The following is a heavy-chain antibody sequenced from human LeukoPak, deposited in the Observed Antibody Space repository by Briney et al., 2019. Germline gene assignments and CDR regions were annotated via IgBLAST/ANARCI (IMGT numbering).Heavy chain of an antibody. Sequence: SETLSLTCTVSGGSISNYYWSWIRQPPGKGLEWIGYLYYSGTTNYNPSLKSRVTISEDKSKNQFSLKLSSVTAADTAVYYCAAYSYDSSGYYYADYWGQGTLVTVSS. J-gene: IGHJ4*02. CDR2: LYYSGTT. CDR3: AAYSYDSSGYYYADY. V-gene: IGHV4-59*01. CDR1: GGSISNYY. D-gene: IGHD3-22*01.